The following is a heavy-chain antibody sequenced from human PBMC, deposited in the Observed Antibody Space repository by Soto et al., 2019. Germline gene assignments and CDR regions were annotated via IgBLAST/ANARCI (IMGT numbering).Heavy chain of an antibody. CDR2: ISGSGGST. D-gene: IGHD2-15*01. CDR1: GFTFSSYA. J-gene: IGHJ1*01. Sequence: PGGSLRLSCAASGFTFSSYAMSWVRQAPGKGLEWVSAISGSGGSTYYADSVKGRFTISRDNSKNTLYLQMNSLRAEDTAVYYCAKDDACSGGSCYHEYFQHWGQGTLVTVSS. CDR3: AKDDACSGGSCYHEYFQH. V-gene: IGHV3-23*01.